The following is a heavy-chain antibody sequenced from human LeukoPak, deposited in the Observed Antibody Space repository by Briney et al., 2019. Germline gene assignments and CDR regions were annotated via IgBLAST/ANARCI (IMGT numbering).Heavy chain of an antibody. V-gene: IGHV4-59*08. CDR2: IYYSGST. CDR3: AKGYSGYYFDY. J-gene: IGHJ4*02. D-gene: IGHD5-12*01. CDR1: GGSISSYY. Sequence: PSETLSLTCTVSGGSISSYYWSWIRQPPGKGLEWIGYIYYSGSTNYNPSLKSRVTISVDTSKNQFSLKLSSVTAADTAVYYCAKGYSGYYFDYWGQGTLVTVSS.